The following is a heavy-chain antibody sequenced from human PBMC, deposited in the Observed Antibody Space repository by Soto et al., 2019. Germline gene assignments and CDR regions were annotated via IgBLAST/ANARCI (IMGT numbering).Heavy chain of an antibody. D-gene: IGHD6-6*01. V-gene: IGHV3-30-3*01. Sequence: QVQLVESGGGVVQPGRSLRLSCAASGFTFSSYAMHWVRQAPGKGLEWVAVISYDGSNEYYADSVKGRFTISRDNSKNTLYLQMNSLRAEDTAVYYCARDRVIMAARTHFDYWGQGTLVTVSS. CDR1: GFTFSSYA. J-gene: IGHJ4*02. CDR2: ISYDGSNE. CDR3: ARDRVIMAARTHFDY.